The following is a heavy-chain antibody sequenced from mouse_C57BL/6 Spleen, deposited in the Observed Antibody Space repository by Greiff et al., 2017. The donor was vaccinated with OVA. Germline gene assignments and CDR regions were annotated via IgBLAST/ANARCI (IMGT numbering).Heavy chain of an antibody. V-gene: IGHV1-4*01. J-gene: IGHJ3*01. CDR1: GYTFTSYT. Sequence: QVQLQQSGAELARPGASVKMSCKASGYTFTSYTMHWVKQRPGQGLEWIGYINPSSGYTKYNQKFKDKATLTADKSSSTAYMQLSNLTSEDSAVEYCARDEGGSWLAYWGQGTLVTVSA. CDR3: ARDEGGSWLAY. D-gene: IGHD3-1*01. CDR2: INPSSGYT.